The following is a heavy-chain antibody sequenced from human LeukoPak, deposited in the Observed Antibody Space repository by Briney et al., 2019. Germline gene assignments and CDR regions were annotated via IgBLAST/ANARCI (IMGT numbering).Heavy chain of an antibody. Sequence: ASVKVSCKASGYTFTGYYMHWVRQAPGQGLEWMGWINPSSGGTNYAQKFQGRVTMTRDTSLSTAYMELSRLRSDDTAVYYCASRGYDILTGYSSVDYWGQGTLVTVSS. CDR1: GYTFTGYY. J-gene: IGHJ4*02. V-gene: IGHV1-2*02. CDR3: ASRGYDILTGYSSVDY. CDR2: INPSSGGT. D-gene: IGHD3-9*01.